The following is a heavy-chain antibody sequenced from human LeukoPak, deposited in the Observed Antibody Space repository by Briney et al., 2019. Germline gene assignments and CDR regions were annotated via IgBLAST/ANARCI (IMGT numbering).Heavy chain of an antibody. CDR2: IYYSGST. D-gene: IGHD6-19*01. J-gene: IGHJ4*02. Sequence: SATLSLNCTVSGGPISSYYWRWIRQPPGQGLEWIGYIYYSGSTNYNPSLKSRVTISVDTSKNQFSLKLSSVTAADTAVYYCARVLSIAVAGAFDYWGQGTLVTVSS. V-gene: IGHV4-59*01. CDR1: GGPISSYY. CDR3: ARVLSIAVAGAFDY.